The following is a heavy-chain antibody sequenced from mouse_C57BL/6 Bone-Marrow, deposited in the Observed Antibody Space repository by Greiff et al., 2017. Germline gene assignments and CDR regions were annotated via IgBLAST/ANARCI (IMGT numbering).Heavy chain of an antibody. CDR3: AGTGGLRRLDY. J-gene: IGHJ2*01. Sequence: QVHVKQSGTELVKPGASVKLSCKASGYTFTSYWMHWVKQRPGQGLEWIGNINPSNGGTNYNEKFTSNAPLTVDKSSSTAYLQLSSLTSEDSAVYYCAGTGGLRRLDYWGQGTTLTVSS. D-gene: IGHD2-4*01. CDR1: GYTFTSYW. CDR2: INPSNGGT. V-gene: IGHV1-53*01.